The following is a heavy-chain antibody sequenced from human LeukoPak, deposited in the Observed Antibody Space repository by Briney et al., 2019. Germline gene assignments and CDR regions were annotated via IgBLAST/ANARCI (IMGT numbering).Heavy chain of an antibody. J-gene: IGHJ5*02. Sequence: SETLSLTCTVSGGSISSYYWSWIRQPPGKGLEWIGYIYHSGSTNYNPSLKSRVTIPVDTSKNQFSLKLSSVTAADTAVYYCARFCNYYDSSGYYYGFDPWGQGTLVTVSS. CDR2: IYHSGST. D-gene: IGHD3-22*01. CDR3: ARFCNYYDSSGYYYGFDP. CDR1: GGSISSYY. V-gene: IGHV4-59*01.